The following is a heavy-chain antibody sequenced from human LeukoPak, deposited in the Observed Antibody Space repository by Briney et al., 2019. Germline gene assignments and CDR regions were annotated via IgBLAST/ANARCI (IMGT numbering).Heavy chain of an antibody. CDR2: ISWNSGSI. CDR3: AKAPYDSSGYYSTPFDY. Sequence: PGRSLRLSCAASGFTFDDYAMHWVRQAPGKGLEWVSGISWNSGSIGYADSVKGRFTISRDNAKNSLYLQMNSLRAEDTALYYCAKAPYDSSGYYSTPFDYWGQGTLVTVSS. CDR1: GFTFDDYA. J-gene: IGHJ4*02. V-gene: IGHV3-9*01. D-gene: IGHD3-22*01.